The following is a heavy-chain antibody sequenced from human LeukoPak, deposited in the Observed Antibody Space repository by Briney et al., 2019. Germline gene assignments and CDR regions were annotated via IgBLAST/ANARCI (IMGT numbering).Heavy chain of an antibody. D-gene: IGHD1-1*01. J-gene: IGHJ4*02. CDR3: ARRFTTNHDY. CDR1: GGAISSYY. Sequence: SETLSLTCTIPGGAISSYYWSWIRQPPGKGLERIGYIFSTGSTNYNPSLESRVTISIDPSKSQLSLSLSSVTAADTAIYYCARRFTTNHDYWGQGILVTVSS. CDR2: IFSTGST. V-gene: IGHV4-59*08.